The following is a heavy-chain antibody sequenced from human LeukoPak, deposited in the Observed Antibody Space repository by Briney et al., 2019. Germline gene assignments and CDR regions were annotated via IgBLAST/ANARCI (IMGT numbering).Heavy chain of an antibody. CDR1: GFTFSDYY. Sequence: PGGSLRLSCAASGFTFSDYYMTWIRQAPGKGLEWVSYISSSGITIYYADSVKGRLTISRDNAKKSLYLEMNSLRAEDTALYYCARGRYSGSYLLDYWGQGTLVTVSS. V-gene: IGHV3-11*04. CDR3: ARGRYSGSYLLDY. J-gene: IGHJ4*02. CDR2: ISSSGITI. D-gene: IGHD1-26*01.